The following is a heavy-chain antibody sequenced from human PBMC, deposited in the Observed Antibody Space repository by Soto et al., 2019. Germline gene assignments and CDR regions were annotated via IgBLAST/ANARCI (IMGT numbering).Heavy chain of an antibody. CDR2: IRSKAYGGST. CDR3: AKSRAGSGTYFSSDAFDI. D-gene: IGHD3-10*01. V-gene: IGHV3-23*01. Sequence: PGGSLRLSCTASGCTFGDYAMSWFRQAPGKGLEWVGFIRSKAYGGSTSYADSVEGRFTISRDNSNNTLCLQMSSLRAEDTAVYYCAKSRAGSGTYFSSDAFDIWGQGTMVNVSS. CDR1: GCTFGDYA. J-gene: IGHJ3*02.